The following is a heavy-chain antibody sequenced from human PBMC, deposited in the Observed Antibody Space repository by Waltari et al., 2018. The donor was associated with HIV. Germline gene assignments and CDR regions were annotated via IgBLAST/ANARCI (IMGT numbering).Heavy chain of an antibody. CDR3: ATGVRYYGP. CDR2: IYPDDTT. CDR1: NFSFSAQP. Sequence: EVLLAESGGGLIQPGGYLGLSCPASNFSFSAQPVPSIRQAPGGSLALVAVIYPDDTTHDADSVSGRFTISRAKSRTKVFLLMNSLFVDDTATYFCATGVRYYGPWGQGTRVTVSS. V-gene: IGHV3-53*01. D-gene: IGHD3-22*01. J-gene: IGHJ5*02.